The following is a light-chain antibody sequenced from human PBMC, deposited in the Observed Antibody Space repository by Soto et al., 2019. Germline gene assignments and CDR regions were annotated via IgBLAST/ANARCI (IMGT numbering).Light chain of an antibody. J-gene: IGKJ5*01. CDR3: HQYYSTPIT. Sequence: DIVMTQSPYSRALSLRERASSGCKSMHMLLYSSNNKNYLAWYQQKSGQPPKLLIYWASTRDSGVPDRFSGSGSGTDFTLTIASLQAEDVAVYYCHQYYSTPITFGQGTRLEIK. V-gene: IGKV4-1*01. CDR1: HMLLYSSNNKNY. CDR2: WAS.